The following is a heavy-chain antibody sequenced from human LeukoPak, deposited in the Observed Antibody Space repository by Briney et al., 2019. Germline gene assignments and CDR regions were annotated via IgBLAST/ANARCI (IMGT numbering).Heavy chain of an antibody. CDR1: GFTFSSYA. V-gene: IGHV3-30*04. Sequence: GGSLRLSCAASGFTFSSYAMHWVRQAPGKGLEWVAVISYDGSNKYYADSVKGRFTISRDNSKNTLYLQMNSLRAEDTAVYYCASAEGFVVVPAALDYWGQGTLVTVSS. J-gene: IGHJ4*02. CDR2: ISYDGSNK. D-gene: IGHD2-2*01. CDR3: ASAEGFVVVPAALDY.